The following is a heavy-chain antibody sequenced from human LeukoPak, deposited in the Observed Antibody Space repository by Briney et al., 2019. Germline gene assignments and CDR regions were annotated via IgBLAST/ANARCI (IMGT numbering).Heavy chain of an antibody. CDR1: GYTFTSYY. D-gene: IGHD6-13*01. CDR3: ARTYSSSDEFDY. V-gene: IGHV1-46*01. J-gene: IGHJ4*02. CDR2: INPSGGST. Sequence: GASVKVSCKASGYTFTSYYIHWVRQAPGQGLEWMGIINPSGGSTTYAQKFQGRVAMTRDTSTSRVYMEVSSLRSEDTVVYYCARTYSSSDEFDYWGQGTLVTVSS.